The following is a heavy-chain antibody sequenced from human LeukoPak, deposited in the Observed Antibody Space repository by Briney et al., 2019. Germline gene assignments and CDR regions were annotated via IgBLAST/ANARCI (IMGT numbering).Heavy chain of an antibody. Sequence: GGSLRLSCAASGFTFSSYWMSWVRQAPGKGLEWVANIKQDGSEKYYVDSVKGRFTISRDNAKNSLYLQMNSLRAEDTAVYYCAKKVGTTYYHFDYWGQGTLVTVSS. CDR2: IKQDGSEK. CDR3: AKKVGTTYYHFDY. V-gene: IGHV3-7*01. J-gene: IGHJ4*02. D-gene: IGHD1-26*01. CDR1: GFTFSSYW.